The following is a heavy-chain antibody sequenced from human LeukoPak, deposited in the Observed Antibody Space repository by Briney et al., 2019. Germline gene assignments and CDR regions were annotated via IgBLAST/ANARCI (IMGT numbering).Heavy chain of an antibody. CDR1: GFTSTTAW. CDR2: IRQDGSDK. V-gene: IGHV3-7*01. Sequence: GGSLTLSRAISGFTSTTAWMTWVRQAPGKGLEWVADIRQDGSDKYYVDSVKGRFIISRDNAKKSVSLHMNNLRVEDTAVYYCVVYKYILSWSAFDFWGRGTMVTVSS. CDR3: VVYKYILSWSAFDF. J-gene: IGHJ3*01. D-gene: IGHD6-13*01.